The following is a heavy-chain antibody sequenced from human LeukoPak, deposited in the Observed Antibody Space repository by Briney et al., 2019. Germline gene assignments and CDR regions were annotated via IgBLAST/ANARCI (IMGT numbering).Heavy chain of an antibody. CDR3: ARGWGPAPYYYSMDV. D-gene: IGHD3-16*01. Sequence: ASVKVSCKASGYTFTSYDINWVRQATGQGLEWMGWMNPNSGNTGYAQKFQGRVTMTRNTSISTAYMELSSLRSNDTAVYSSARGWGPAPYYYSMDVWGKGTTVSVSS. V-gene: IGHV1-8*01. J-gene: IGHJ6*03. CDR1: GYTFTSYD. CDR2: MNPNSGNT.